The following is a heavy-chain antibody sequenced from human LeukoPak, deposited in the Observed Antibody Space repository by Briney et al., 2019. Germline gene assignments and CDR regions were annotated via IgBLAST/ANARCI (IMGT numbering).Heavy chain of an antibody. J-gene: IGHJ3*02. CDR3: AREGAFGSGSNAAFDI. Sequence: SGTLSLTCAVSGGSISSSNWWSWVRQPPGKGLEWIGEIYHSGSTNHNPSLKSRVTISVDKSKNQFSLKLSSVTAADTAVYYCAREGAFGSGSNAAFDIWGQGTMVTVSS. D-gene: IGHD3-10*01. V-gene: IGHV4-4*02. CDR2: IYHSGST. CDR1: GGSISSSNW.